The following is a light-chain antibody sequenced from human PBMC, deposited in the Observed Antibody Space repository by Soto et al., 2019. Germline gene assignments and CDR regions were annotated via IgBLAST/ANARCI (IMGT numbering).Light chain of an antibody. CDR2: GVS. CDR3: QQYNNWPPFS. CDR1: QSISSN. Sequence: EIVMTQSPATLPVSPGERAALSCRASQSISSNLAWYQQKNGQTPRLLIYGVSTRAAGIPARFSGSGSGTDFTLTISSLQSEDFAVYYCQQYNNWPPFSFGPGTKVDIK. J-gene: IGKJ3*01. V-gene: IGKV3-15*01.